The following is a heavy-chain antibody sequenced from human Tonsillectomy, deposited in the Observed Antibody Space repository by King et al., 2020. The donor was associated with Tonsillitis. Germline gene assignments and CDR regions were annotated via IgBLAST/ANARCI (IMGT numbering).Heavy chain of an antibody. CDR1: GFSLTTSGMS. CDR3: ARTQLTYYSDTSGLSIWLDP. J-gene: IGHJ5*02. CDR2: IDWDDDK. V-gene: IGHV2-70*11. D-gene: IGHD3-22*01. Sequence: VTLKESGPALVKPTQTLTLTCTFSGFSLTTSGMSVSWIRQPPGKALEWLARIDWDDDKYYSTSLKTRLTISKDTSKNQVVLTMTNMDPVDTATYYCARTQLTYYSDTSGLSIWLDPWGQGTLVTVSS.